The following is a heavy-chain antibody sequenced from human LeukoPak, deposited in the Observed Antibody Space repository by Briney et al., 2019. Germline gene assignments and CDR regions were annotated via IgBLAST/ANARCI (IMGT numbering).Heavy chain of an antibody. D-gene: IGHD4-17*01. CDR3: TTSPVPGIDY. CDR2: IKSKTHGGTT. J-gene: IGHJ4*02. CDR1: GFTFTSAW. V-gene: IGHV3-15*01. Sequence: GGSLRLSCAASGFTFTSAWMTWVRQPPGKGPEWVGRIKSKTHGGTTDYAAPVNGRFTISRDDSKNTVLLQMNNLKTEDTAVYYCTTSPVPGIDYWGQGTLVTVSS.